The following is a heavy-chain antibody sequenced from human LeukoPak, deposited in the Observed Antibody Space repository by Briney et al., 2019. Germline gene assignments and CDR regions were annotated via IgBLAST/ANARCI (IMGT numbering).Heavy chain of an antibody. CDR3: ARDRGQLIAVAGTCLGY. Sequence: PGGSLRLSCAASGFTFDDYGMSWVRQAPGKGLEWVSGINWNGGSTGYADSVKGRFTISRDNAKNSLYLQMNSLRAEDTALYYCARDRGQLIAVAGTCLGYWGQGTLVTVSS. V-gene: IGHV3-20*04. CDR1: GFTFDDYG. J-gene: IGHJ4*02. CDR2: INWNGGST. D-gene: IGHD6-19*01.